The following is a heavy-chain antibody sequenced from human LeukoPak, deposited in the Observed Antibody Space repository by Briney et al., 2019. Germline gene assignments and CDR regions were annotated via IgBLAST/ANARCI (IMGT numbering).Heavy chain of an antibody. Sequence: GGSLRLSCAASGFTFSSYAMSWVRQAPGRGLEWVSAISGSGGSTYYADSVKGRFTISRGNSKNTLYLQMNSLRAEDTAVYYCAKSADPGVYYFDYWGQGTLVTVSS. CDR2: ISGSGGST. V-gene: IGHV3-23*01. D-gene: IGHD7-27*01. CDR3: AKSADPGVYYFDY. J-gene: IGHJ4*02. CDR1: GFTFSSYA.